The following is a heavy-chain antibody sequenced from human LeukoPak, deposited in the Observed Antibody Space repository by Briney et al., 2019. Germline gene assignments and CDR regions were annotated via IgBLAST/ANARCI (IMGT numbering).Heavy chain of an antibody. Sequence: GGSLRLSCAASGFTFSSCAMSWVRQAPGKGLEWVSAISTSGGRTFYADSVKGRFTVSRDNSKNTLYLQMNSLKAEDTAIYYCARSSTTVTTRYFDLWGRGTLVTVSS. CDR2: ISTSGGRT. J-gene: IGHJ2*01. V-gene: IGHV3-23*01. CDR1: GFTFSSCA. D-gene: IGHD4-17*01. CDR3: ARSSTTVTTRYFDL.